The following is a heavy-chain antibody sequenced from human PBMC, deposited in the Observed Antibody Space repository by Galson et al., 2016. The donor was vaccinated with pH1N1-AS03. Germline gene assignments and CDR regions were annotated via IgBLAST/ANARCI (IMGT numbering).Heavy chain of an antibody. CDR2: ISGNGVST. CDR1: GFTFSSYA. D-gene: IGHD6-13*01. V-gene: IGHV3-64*01. CDR3: ARGPVSYSNYWFPPPDY. J-gene: IGHJ4*02. Sequence: SLRLSCAAAGFTFSSYAMYWVRQAPGKGLEYVSAISGNGVSTYYANSVKGRFTTSGDNSKNTLYLQMGSLRAEDMAVYYCARGPVSYSNYWFPPPDYWGQGTLVTVSS.